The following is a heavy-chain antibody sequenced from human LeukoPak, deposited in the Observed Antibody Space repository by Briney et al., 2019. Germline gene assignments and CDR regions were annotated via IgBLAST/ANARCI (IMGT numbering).Heavy chain of an antibody. J-gene: IGHJ4*02. Sequence: GASVKVSCKASGYTFTSYYMHWVRQAPGQGLEWMGIINPSGGATSYAQKFQGRVTMTRDTSTNTVYMDLSSLTSEDTAVYYCAKDRSDTSGWSCFDYWGQGTLVTVSS. V-gene: IGHV1-46*01. CDR3: AKDRSDTSGWSCFDY. CDR1: GYTFTSYY. CDR2: INPSGGAT. D-gene: IGHD6-19*01.